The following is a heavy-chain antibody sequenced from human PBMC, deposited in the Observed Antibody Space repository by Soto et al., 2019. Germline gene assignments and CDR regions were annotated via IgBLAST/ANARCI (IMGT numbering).Heavy chain of an antibody. CDR3: ARAEHYYDSSGYYRASRRYWYFDL. Sequence: ASVKVSCKASGYTFTSYAMHWVRQAPGQRLEWMGWINAGNGNTKYSQKFQGRVTITRDTSASTAYMELSSLRSEDTAVYYCARAEHYYDSSGYYRASRRYWYFDLWGRGTLVTVS. V-gene: IGHV1-3*01. CDR1: GYTFTSYA. J-gene: IGHJ2*01. D-gene: IGHD3-22*01. CDR2: INAGNGNT.